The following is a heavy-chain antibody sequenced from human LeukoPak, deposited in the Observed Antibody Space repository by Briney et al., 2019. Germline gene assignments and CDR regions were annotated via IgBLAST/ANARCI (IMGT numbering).Heavy chain of an antibody. CDR3: ARGGRWELPRPYAFDI. CDR1: GYTFTSYG. J-gene: IGHJ3*02. D-gene: IGHD1-26*01. Sequence: EASVKVSCKASGYTFTSYGISWVRQAPGQGLEWMGWISAYNGHTNYAQKFQGRVTMTTDTSTSTAYMELRSLRSDDTAVYYCARGGRWELPRPYAFDIWGQGTMVTVSS. CDR2: ISAYNGHT. V-gene: IGHV1-18*01.